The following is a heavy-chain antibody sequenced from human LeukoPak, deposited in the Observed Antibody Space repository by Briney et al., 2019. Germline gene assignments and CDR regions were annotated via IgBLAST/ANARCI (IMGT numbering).Heavy chain of an antibody. CDR3: ARFIAAAGFDY. V-gene: IGHV4-34*01. D-gene: IGHD6-13*01. CDR2: INHSGST. Sequence: SETLSLTCAVYGGSFSGYYWSWIRQPPGKGLEWIGEINHSGSTNYNPSLKSRVTISVDTSKNQFSLKLSSVTAADTAVYYCARFIAAAGFDYWGQGTLVTVSS. J-gene: IGHJ4*02. CDR1: GGSFSGYY.